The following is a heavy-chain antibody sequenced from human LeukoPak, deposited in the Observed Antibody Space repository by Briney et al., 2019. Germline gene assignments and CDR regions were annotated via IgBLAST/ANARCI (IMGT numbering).Heavy chain of an antibody. Sequence: GGSLRLSCAASGFSLSRYWMSWVRQAPGKGLEYVSAISSNGGSTYYANSVKGRFTISRDDSKNTLYLQMGSLRAEDMAVYYCARGQVLRFLEWLKADAFDIWGQGTMVTVSS. V-gene: IGHV3-64*01. CDR2: ISSNGGST. J-gene: IGHJ3*02. CDR1: GFSLSRYW. CDR3: ARGQVLRFLEWLKADAFDI. D-gene: IGHD3-3*01.